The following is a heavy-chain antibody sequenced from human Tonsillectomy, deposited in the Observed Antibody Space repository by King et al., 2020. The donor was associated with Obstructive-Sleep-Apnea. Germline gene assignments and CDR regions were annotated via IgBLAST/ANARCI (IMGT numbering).Heavy chain of an antibody. V-gene: IGHV3-30*04. J-gene: IGHJ6*02. D-gene: IGHD2-2*01. CDR1: GFTFSSYA. CDR3: ASLYCSSTSCRSLSYYYYGMDV. CDR2: ISYDGSNK. Sequence: QLVQSGGGVVQPGRSLRLSCAASGFTFSSYAMHWVRQAPGKGLEWVAVISYDGSNKYYADSVKGRFTISRDNSKNTLFLQMNSLRAEDTAVYYCASLYCSSTSCRSLSYYYYGMDVWGQGTTVTVSS.